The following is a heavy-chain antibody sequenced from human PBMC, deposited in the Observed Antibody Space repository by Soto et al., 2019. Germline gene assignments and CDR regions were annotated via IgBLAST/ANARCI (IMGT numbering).Heavy chain of an antibody. J-gene: IGHJ6*02. Sequence: PSETLSLTCTVSGGSISSSSYYWGWIRQPPGKGLEWIGSIYYSGSTYYNPSLKSRVTISVDTSKNQFSLKLSSVTAADTAVYYCARLSLWSGEPDYYYYYGMDVWGQGTTVTVSS. CDR3: ARLSLWSGEPDYYYYYGMDV. CDR2: IYYSGST. V-gene: IGHV4-39*01. CDR1: GGSISSSSYY. D-gene: IGHD3-10*01.